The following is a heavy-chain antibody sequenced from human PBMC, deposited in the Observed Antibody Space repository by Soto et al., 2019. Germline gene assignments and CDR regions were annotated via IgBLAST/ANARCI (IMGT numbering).Heavy chain of an antibody. CDR2: ISGSGGST. D-gene: IGHD4-17*01. J-gene: IGHJ3*02. Sequence: GGSLRLSCAASGFTFSSYAMSWVRQAPGKGLEWVSAISGSGGSTYYADSVKGRFTISRDNSKNTLYLQMNSLRAEDTAVYYCAKDRRSYGGAVDAFDIWGQGTMVTVSS. CDR1: GFTFSSYA. CDR3: AKDRRSYGGAVDAFDI. V-gene: IGHV3-23*01.